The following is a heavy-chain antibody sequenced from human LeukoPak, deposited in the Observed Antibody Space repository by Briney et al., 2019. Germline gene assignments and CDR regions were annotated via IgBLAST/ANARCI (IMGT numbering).Heavy chain of an antibody. V-gene: IGHV3-48*04. CDR1: GFTFSTYS. J-gene: IGHJ4*02. CDR3: ARDPIYSDHRGYYFDY. D-gene: IGHD3-22*01. Sequence: GGSLRLSCAASGFTFSTYSMNWVRQAPGKGLEWVAAIRGGGDTIYYADSVKGRFTVSRDNAENSVYLQMNSVRAEDTAVYYCARDPIYSDHRGYYFDYWGQGTLVIVSS. CDR2: IRGGGDTI.